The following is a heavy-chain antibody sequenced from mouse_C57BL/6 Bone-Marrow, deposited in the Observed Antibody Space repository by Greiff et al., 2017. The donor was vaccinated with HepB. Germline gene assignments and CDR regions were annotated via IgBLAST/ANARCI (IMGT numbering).Heavy chain of an antibody. CDR1: GYSITSGYY. V-gene: IGHV3-6*01. J-gene: IGHJ3*01. CDR3: ARANWSWFAY. D-gene: IGHD4-1*01. CDR2: ISYDGSN. Sequence: DVKLQESGPGLVKPSQSLSLTCSVTGYSITSGYYWDWIRQFPGNKLEWMGYISYDGSNNYNPSLKNRISFTRDTSKNQFFLKLNSVTNEDTATYYCARANWSWFAYWGQGTLVTVSA.